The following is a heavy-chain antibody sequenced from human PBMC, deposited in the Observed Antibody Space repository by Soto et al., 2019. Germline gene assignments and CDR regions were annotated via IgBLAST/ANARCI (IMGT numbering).Heavy chain of an antibody. CDR3: ARGPYYDFWSGYYTPYYYGMDV. J-gene: IGHJ6*02. D-gene: IGHD3-3*01. V-gene: IGHV3-11*01. Sequence: GSLRLSWAASGFTFSDYYMSWIRPAPGKGLEWVSYISSSGSTIYYAAAVKGRFTISRDDDKISLYLQMNSLRAEETAVYYCARGPYYDFWSGYYTPYYYGMDVWGQGTTVTVSS. CDR2: ISSSGSTI. CDR1: GFTFSDYY.